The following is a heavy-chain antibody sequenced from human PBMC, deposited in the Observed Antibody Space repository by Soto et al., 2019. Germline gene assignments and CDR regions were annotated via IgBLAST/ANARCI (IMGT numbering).Heavy chain of an antibody. V-gene: IGHV3-33*01. J-gene: IGHJ4*02. CDR2: IWYDGSNK. CDR3: ARDSAVADHFDY. Sequence: GGSLRLSCAASGFTFSSYGMHWVRQAPGKGLEWVAVIWYDGSNKYYADSVKGRFTISRDNSKNTLYLQMNSLRAEDTAVYYCARDSAVADHFDYWGQRTLVTVSS. D-gene: IGHD6-19*01. CDR1: GFTFSSYG.